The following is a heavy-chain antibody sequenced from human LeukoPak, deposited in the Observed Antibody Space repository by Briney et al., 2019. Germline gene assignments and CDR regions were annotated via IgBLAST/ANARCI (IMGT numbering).Heavy chain of an antibody. CDR1: GYTLTELS. CDR3: ARGDITGTTTG. D-gene: IGHD1-7*01. V-gene: IGHV1-24*01. CDR2: FDPEDGET. J-gene: IGHJ4*02. Sequence: ASVKVSCKVSGYTLTELSMHWVRQAPGKGLEWMGGFDPEDGETIYAQKFQGRVTMTEDTSTSTAYMELRSLRSDDTAVYYCARGDITGTTTGWGQGTLVTVSS.